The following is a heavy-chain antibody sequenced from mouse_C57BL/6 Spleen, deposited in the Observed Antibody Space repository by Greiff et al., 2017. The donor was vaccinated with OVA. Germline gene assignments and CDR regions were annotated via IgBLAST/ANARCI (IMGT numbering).Heavy chain of an antibody. V-gene: IGHV1-55*01. Sequence: VQLQQPGAELVKPGASVKMSCKASGYTFTSYWITWVKQRPGQGLEWIGDIYPGSGSTSYNEKFKSKATLTVDTSSSTAYMQLSSLTSEDSAVYYGARGYYGSSYGYFDVWGTGTTVTVSS. D-gene: IGHD1-1*01. CDR3: ARGYYGSSYGYFDV. CDR1: GYTFTSYW. J-gene: IGHJ1*03. CDR2: IYPGSGST.